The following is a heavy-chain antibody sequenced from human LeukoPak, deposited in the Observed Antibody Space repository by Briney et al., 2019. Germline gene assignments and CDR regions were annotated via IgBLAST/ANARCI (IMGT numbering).Heavy chain of an antibody. CDR1: GFTVSSNY. D-gene: IGHD6-13*01. Sequence: GRSLRLSCAASGFTVSSNYMSWVRQAPGKGLEWVSVIYSGGSTYYADSVKGRFTISRDNAKNSLYLQMNSLRAEDTAVYYCARTLALFDYWGQGTLVTVSS. V-gene: IGHV3-53*01. J-gene: IGHJ4*02. CDR3: ARTLALFDY. CDR2: IYSGGST.